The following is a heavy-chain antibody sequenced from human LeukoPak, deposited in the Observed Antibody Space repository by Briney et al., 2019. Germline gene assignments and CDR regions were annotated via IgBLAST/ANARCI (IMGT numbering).Heavy chain of an antibody. CDR2: INHSGST. CDR3: ARGVRVRGVIARTNWFDP. CDR1: GGSFSGYY. Sequence: NPSETLSLTCAVYGGSFSGYYWSWIRQPPGKGLEWIGEINHSGSTNYNPSLKSRVTISVDTSKNQFSLKLSSVTAADTAVYYCARGVRVRGVIARTNWFDPWGQGTLVTVSS. D-gene: IGHD3-10*01. V-gene: IGHV4-34*01. J-gene: IGHJ5*02.